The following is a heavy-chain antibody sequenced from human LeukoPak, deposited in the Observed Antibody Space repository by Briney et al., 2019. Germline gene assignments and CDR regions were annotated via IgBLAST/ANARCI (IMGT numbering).Heavy chain of an antibody. CDR2: ISYDGSNT. Sequence: PGRSLRLSCAASGFTFSSYAMHWVRQAPGKGLEWVAAISYDGSNTYYADSVKGRFTISRDNSKNTLYLQMNSLRAEDTAVYYCAKDRVLRFLEGPEWFDPWGQGTLVTVSS. CDR3: AKDRVLRFLEGPEWFDP. CDR1: GFTFSSYA. V-gene: IGHV3-30-3*01. J-gene: IGHJ5*02. D-gene: IGHD3-3*01.